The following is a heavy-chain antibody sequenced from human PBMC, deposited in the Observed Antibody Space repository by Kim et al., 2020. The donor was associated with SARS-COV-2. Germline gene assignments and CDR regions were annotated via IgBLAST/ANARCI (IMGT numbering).Heavy chain of an antibody. CDR2: SSNSGSV. CDR1: GGSVSNYY. CDR3: ATRSDERDTWRVFDV. J-gene: IGHJ3*01. Sequence: SETLSLTCSVSGGSVSNYYWTWIRQSPGTGLDWIGYSSNSGSVSYNPSLNRRATISADASKKQFSLQLSSVTAADAAVYYCATRSDERDTWRVFDVWGQGTMVTVSS. D-gene: IGHD1-1*01. V-gene: IGHV4-59*02.